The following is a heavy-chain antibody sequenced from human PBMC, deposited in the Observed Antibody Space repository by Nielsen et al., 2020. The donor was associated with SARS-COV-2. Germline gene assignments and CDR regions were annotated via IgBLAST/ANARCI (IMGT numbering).Heavy chain of an antibody. CDR2: IDPSDSYT. D-gene: IGHD2-2*02. CDR1: GYSFTSYW. J-gene: IGHJ4*02. CDR3: ARRYCSSTSCYSQFDY. V-gene: IGHV5-10-1*01. Sequence: GESLKISCKGSGYSFTSYWISWVRQMPGKGLEWMGRIDPSDSYTNYSPSFQGHVTISADKSISTAYLQWSSLKASDTAMYYCARRYCSSTSCYSQFDYWGQGTLVTVSS.